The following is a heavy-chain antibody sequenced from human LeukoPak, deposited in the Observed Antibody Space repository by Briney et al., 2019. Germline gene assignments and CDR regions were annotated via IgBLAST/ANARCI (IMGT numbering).Heavy chain of an antibody. CDR1: GFTFSSYD. D-gene: IGHD5-12*01. Sequence: GGSLRLSCAASGFTFSSYDMHWVRQATGKGLEWVSAIGTAGATYYPGSVKGRFTISRENAKNSLYLQMNSLRAGDTAVYYCARARGGSNWFDPWGQGTLVTVSS. J-gene: IGHJ5*02. CDR2: IGTAGAT. CDR3: ARARGGSNWFDP. V-gene: IGHV3-13*01.